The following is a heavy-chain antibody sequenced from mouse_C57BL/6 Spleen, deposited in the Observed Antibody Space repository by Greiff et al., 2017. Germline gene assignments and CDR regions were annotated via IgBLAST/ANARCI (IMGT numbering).Heavy chain of an antibody. CDR1: GFTFSDYG. Sequence: EVKLMESGGGLVKPGGSLKLSCAASGFTFSDYGMHWVRQAPEKGLEWVAYISSGSSTIYYADKVKGRFTISRDNAKNTLFLQLTSLRSEDTAMYYCAAPTRDLYYAMDYWGQGTSVTVSS. CDR2: ISSGSSTI. CDR3: AAPTRDLYYAMDY. D-gene: IGHD1-1*01. J-gene: IGHJ4*01. V-gene: IGHV5-17*01.